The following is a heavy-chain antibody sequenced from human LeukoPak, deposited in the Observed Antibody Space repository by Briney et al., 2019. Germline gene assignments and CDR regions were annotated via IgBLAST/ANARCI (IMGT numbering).Heavy chain of an antibody. CDR2: ISYDGSNK. V-gene: IGHV3-30-3*01. J-gene: IGHJ3*02. Sequence: GRSLRLSCAASGFTFSSYAMHWVRQAPGKGLEWVAVISYDGSNKYYADSVKGRFTISKDNANNSLYLEMNSLRAEDTAVYYCARDADMVTFGGVIVPFDIWGQGTMVTVSS. CDR3: ARDADMVTFGGVIVPFDI. D-gene: IGHD3-16*02. CDR1: GFTFSSYA.